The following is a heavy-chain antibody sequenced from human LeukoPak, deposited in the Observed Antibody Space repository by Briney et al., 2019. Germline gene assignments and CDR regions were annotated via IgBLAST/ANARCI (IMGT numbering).Heavy chain of an antibody. CDR1: GYTFTSYY. V-gene: IGHV1-46*01. CDR3: ARSRLWSPRDAFDI. CDR2: INPSGGST. J-gene: IGHJ3*02. Sequence: ASVKVSCKASGYTFTSYYIHWVRQAPGQGLEWVGMINPSGGSTTYAQKFQGRVTMTRDMSTSTVYMELSSLRSEDTAVYYCARSRLWSPRDAFDIWAQGTMVTVSS. D-gene: IGHD3-16*01.